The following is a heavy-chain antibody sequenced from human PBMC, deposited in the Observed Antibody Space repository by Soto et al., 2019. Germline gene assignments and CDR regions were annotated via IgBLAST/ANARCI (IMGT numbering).Heavy chain of an antibody. Sequence: QVQVQESGPGLLKPSGTLSLTCVVSGGSISSIDWWSWVRQPPGKGLEWIGEIEESGRTNYNPSPMSRIGTSLGISRNRLSLNLTSVTAADTAWYFCASAGGSDSRVYWGKGTLVTVSS. CDR1: GGSISSIDW. CDR3: ASAGGSDSRVY. J-gene: IGHJ4*02. V-gene: IGHV4-4*02. D-gene: IGHD5-12*01. CDR2: IEESGRT.